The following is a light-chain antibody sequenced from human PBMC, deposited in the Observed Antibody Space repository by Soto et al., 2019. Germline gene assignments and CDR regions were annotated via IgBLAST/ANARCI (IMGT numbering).Light chain of an antibody. Sequence: QSVLTQPPSVSGAPGQRVTISCTGSSSNIGAGYDVHWYQQLPGTAPKVLIYGNSNRPSGVPDRFSGSKSGTSASLAITGLQAEDEADYYCQSYDSSLSGHYVFGTGTKVTVL. CDR2: GNS. V-gene: IGLV1-40*01. J-gene: IGLJ1*01. CDR1: SSNIGAGYD. CDR3: QSYDSSLSGHYV.